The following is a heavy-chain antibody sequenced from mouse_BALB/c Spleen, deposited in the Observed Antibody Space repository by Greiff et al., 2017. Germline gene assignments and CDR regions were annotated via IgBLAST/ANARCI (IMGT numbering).Heavy chain of an antibody. J-gene: IGHJ2*01. CDR2: ISYSGST. V-gene: IGHV3-2*02. CDR1: GYSITSDYA. Sequence: DVKLQESGPGLVKPSQSLSLTCTVTGYSITSDYAWNWIRQFPGNKLEWMGYISYSGSTSYNPSLKSRISITRDTSKNQFFLQLNSVTTEDTATYYCARFPYGNFFDYWGQGTTLTVSS. CDR3: ARFPYGNFFDY. D-gene: IGHD2-1*01.